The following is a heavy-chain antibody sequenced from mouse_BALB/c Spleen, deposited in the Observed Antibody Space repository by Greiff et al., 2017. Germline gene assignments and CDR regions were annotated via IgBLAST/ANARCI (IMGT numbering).Heavy chain of an antibody. CDR2: INSNGGST. D-gene: IGHD1-1*01. CDR3: ASSHYYYGSSFFDY. CDR1: GFTFSSYG. J-gene: IGHJ2*01. Sequence: EVKLVESGGGLVQPGGSLKLSCAASGFTFSSYGMSWVRQTPDKRLELVATINSNGGSTYYPDSVKGRFTISRDNAKNTLYLQMSSLKSEDTAMYYCASSHYYYGSSFFDYWGQGTTLTVSS. V-gene: IGHV5-6-3*01.